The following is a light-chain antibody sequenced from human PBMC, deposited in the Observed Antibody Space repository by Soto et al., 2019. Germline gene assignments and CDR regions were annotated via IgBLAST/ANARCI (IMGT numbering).Light chain of an antibody. Sequence: EVVMTQSPATLSVSPGERATLSCRASQSVNANLAWYQQKPGQAPRLLIHGASNRATGIRARFSGSGFGTEFMLIISSLQSEDVAVYYCQQYNTWLWTFGQGTKVEI. CDR3: QQYNTWLWT. CDR2: GAS. V-gene: IGKV3-15*01. CDR1: QSVNAN. J-gene: IGKJ1*01.